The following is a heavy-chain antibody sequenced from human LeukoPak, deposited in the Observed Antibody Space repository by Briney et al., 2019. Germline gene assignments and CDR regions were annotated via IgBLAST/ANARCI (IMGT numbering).Heavy chain of an antibody. J-gene: IGHJ4*02. CDR2: ISGSGGST. CDR1: GFTFSSYA. D-gene: IGHD6-6*01. Sequence: GGSLRLSCAASGFTFSSYAMSWVRQAPGKGLEWVSAISGSGGSTYYADSVKGRFTISRDNSKNTLYLQMNSLRAEDTAVYFCAKSLNLAARHPFFDYWAQGVLVTVSS. CDR3: AKSLNLAARHPFFDY. V-gene: IGHV3-23*01.